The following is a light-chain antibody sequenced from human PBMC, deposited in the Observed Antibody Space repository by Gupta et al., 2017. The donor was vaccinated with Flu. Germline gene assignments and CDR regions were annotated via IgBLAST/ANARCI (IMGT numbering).Light chain of an antibody. J-gene: IGKJ1*01. V-gene: IGKV1-39*01. CDR2: AAS. Sequence: DIQMTQSPSSLAASVGDRVTITCRASQDVIKYLNWYQQRPGKAPRPLIYAASNLESGVPSRFTGDGSGTDFSLTITKMQPEDFATYYCRQSDISPWTFGQGTTV. CDR1: QDVIKY. CDR3: RQSDISPWT.